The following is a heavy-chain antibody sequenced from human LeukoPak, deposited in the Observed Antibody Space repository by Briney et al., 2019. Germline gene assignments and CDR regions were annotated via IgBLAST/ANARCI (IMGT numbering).Heavy chain of an antibody. CDR2: IYSSGVT. CDR1: GGSISGYY. V-gene: IGHV4-59*01. D-gene: IGHD1-14*01. J-gene: IGHJ5*02. Sequence: SETLSLTCTVSGGSISGYYWSWIRQPPGKGLEWIGNIYSSGVTKYNPSLNSRVTISVDTSKNQFSLTLSSVTAADTAVYYCARGKVWSPVYFNTWGQGSLVTVSS. CDR3: ARGKVWSPVYFNT.